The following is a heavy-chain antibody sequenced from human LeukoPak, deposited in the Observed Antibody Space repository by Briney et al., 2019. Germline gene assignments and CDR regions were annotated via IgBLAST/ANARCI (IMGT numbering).Heavy chain of an antibody. CDR2: IHYTGST. J-gene: IGHJ4*02. D-gene: IGHD2-21*02. V-gene: IGHV4-59*01. CDR3: ARCACGSGGDCHEFDN. CDR1: GASISSYY. Sequence: PSETLSLTCTVSGASISSYYWSWLRQPPGKGLEWIGYIHYTGSTNYNPSLKSRVTISEDASKNQFSLKLRSVTAADTAVYYCARCACGSGGDCHEFDNWGQGTLVTVSS.